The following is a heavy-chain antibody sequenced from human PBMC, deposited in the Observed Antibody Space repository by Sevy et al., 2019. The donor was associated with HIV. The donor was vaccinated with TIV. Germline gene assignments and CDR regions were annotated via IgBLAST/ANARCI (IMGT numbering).Heavy chain of an antibody. D-gene: IGHD3-9*01. CDR3: AWDYSEYYDILTGYSRGDAFDI. V-gene: IGHV4-61*02. J-gene: IGHJ3*02. Sequence: SETLSLTCTVSGGSISSGSYYWSWIRQPAGKGLEWIGRTHTSGSTNYNPSLKSRVTISVDTSKNQFSLRLSSVTAADTAVYYCAWDYSEYYDILTGYSRGDAFDIWGQGTMVTVSS. CDR2: THTSGST. CDR1: GGSISSGSYY.